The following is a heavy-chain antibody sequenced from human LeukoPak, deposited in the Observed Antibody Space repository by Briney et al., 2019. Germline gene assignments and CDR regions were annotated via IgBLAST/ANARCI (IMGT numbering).Heavy chain of an antibody. Sequence: GASVKVSCKASGYTFTSYDINWVQQATGQGLEWMGWISAYNGNTNYAQKLQGRVTMTTDTSTSTAYMELRSLRSDDTAVYYCARVVGIVVVVAATRGAFDIWGQGTMVTVSS. V-gene: IGHV1-18*01. CDR2: ISAYNGNT. D-gene: IGHD2-15*01. J-gene: IGHJ3*02. CDR1: GYTFTSYD. CDR3: ARVVGIVVVVAATRGAFDI.